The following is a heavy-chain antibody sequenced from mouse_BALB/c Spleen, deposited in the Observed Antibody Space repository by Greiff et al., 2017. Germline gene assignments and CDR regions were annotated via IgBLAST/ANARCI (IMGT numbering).Heavy chain of an antibody. D-gene: IGHD2-14*01. CDR3: ARRGGTGAMDY. CDR1: GFTFSSYY. V-gene: IGHV5-6-2*01. J-gene: IGHJ4*01. Sequence: EVQVVESGGGLVKLGGSLKLSCAASGFTFSSYYMSWVRQTPEKRLELVAAINSNGGSTYYPDTVKGRFTISRDNAKNTLYLQMSSLKSEDTALYYCARRGGTGAMDYWGQGTSVTVSS. CDR2: INSNGGST.